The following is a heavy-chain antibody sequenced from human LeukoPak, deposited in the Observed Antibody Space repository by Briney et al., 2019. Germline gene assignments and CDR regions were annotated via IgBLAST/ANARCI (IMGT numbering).Heavy chain of an antibody. J-gene: IGHJ5*02. CDR3: ARVGYYGSGSYYTRLNWFDP. CDR2: IYSGGST. D-gene: IGHD3-10*01. CDR1: GFTVSSNY. V-gene: IGHV3-66*01. Sequence: GGSLRLSSAASGFTVSSNYMSWVRQAPGKGLEWVSDIYSGGSTYYADSVKGRFTISRDNSKNTLYLQMNSLRAEDTAVYYCARVGYYGSGSYYTRLNWFDPWGQGTLVTVSS.